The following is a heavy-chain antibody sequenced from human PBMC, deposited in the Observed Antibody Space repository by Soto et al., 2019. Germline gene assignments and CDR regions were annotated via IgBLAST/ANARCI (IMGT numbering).Heavy chain of an antibody. CDR3: ARHKRALRCLEWSYYFDY. Sequence: QVQRVGCWGGGVQPGRSLRLSCAASGCTVSSSAMHWVSESHGQGLEWVAVISYDGIKKYYADSVKGRFSISRDTSKNKLDLHMTCLRAEDTAVYDCARHKRALRCLEWSYYFDYWGLGTLVTVSS. CDR2: ISYDGIKK. D-gene: IGHD3-3*01. CDR1: GCTVSSSA. V-gene: IGHV3-30-3*01. J-gene: IGHJ4*02.